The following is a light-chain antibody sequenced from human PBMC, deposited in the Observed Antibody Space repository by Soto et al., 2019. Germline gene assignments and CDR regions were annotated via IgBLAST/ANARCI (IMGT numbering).Light chain of an antibody. Sequence: QSVLTQPASVSGSPGQSITISCTGTSSDVGGYNYVSWYQQHPGTAPKLMIYEVTNRPSGVSNRFSGSKSGNTASLTISGLQAEDEADYYCSSYTTSTTPGVLFGGGTQLTVL. V-gene: IGLV2-14*01. CDR2: EVT. J-gene: IGLJ2*01. CDR1: SSDVGGYNY. CDR3: SSYTTSTTPGVL.